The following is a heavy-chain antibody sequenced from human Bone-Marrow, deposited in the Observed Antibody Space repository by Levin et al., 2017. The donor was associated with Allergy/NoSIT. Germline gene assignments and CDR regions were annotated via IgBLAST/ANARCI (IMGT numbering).Heavy chain of an antibody. V-gene: IGHV3-33*01. J-gene: IGHJ6*03. CDR3: ARDLFVAYGYYYYMDV. CDR2: IWYDGTHK. CDR1: EFTFGSYG. Sequence: GGSLRLSCAASEFTFGSYGMHWVRQAPGKGLEWVAVIWYDGTHKYYADSVKGRFTISRDNSKNALYLQMNTLRAEDTAVYYCARDLFVAYGYYYYMDVWGKGTTVTVSS. D-gene: IGHD3-10*01.